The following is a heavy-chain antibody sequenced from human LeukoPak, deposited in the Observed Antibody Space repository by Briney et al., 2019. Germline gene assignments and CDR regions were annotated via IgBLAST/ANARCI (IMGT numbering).Heavy chain of an antibody. CDR1: GFTLSSYG. Sequence: PGRSLRLSCAASGFTLSSYGMHWVRQAPGKGLEWVAVIWYDGSNKYYADSVKGRFTISRDNSKNTLYLQMNSLRAEDTAVYYCAREAPRMDVWGKGTTVTVSS. CDR3: AREAPRMDV. V-gene: IGHV3-33*01. CDR2: IWYDGSNK. J-gene: IGHJ6*04.